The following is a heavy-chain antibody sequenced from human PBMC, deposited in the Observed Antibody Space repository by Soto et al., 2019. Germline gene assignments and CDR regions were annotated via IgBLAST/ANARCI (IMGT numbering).Heavy chain of an antibody. CDR1: GGTFSSYT. D-gene: IGHD2-15*01. V-gene: IGHV1-69*02. J-gene: IGHJ6*03. CDR2: IIPILGIA. Sequence: QVQLVQSGAEVKKPGSSVKVSCKASGGTFSSYTISWVRQAPGQGLEWMGRIIPILGIANYAQKFQGRVTITADKSTSTAYMELSSLRSEDTAVYYCARGCSGGSCYPYYYYMDVWDKGTTVTVSS. CDR3: ARGCSGGSCYPYYYYMDV.